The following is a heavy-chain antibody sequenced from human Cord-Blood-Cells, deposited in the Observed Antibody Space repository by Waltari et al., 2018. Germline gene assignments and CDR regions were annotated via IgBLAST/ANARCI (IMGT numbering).Heavy chain of an antibody. CDR2: INHSGST. Sequence: QVQLQQWGEGRLKPSETLSLTCAVYGGSFSGYYWSWIRQPQGKGLEWIGEINHSGSTNYNPSLKSRVTISVDTSKNQFSLKLSSVTAADTAVYYCARVKRKWFDPWGQGTLVTVSS. CDR1: GGSFSGYY. J-gene: IGHJ5*02. V-gene: IGHV4-34*01. CDR3: ARVKRKWFDP.